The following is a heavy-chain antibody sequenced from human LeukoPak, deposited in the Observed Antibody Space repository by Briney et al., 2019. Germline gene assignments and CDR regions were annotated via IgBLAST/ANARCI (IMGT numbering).Heavy chain of an antibody. Sequence: GGSLRLSCAASGFTFSSYAMSWVRQAPGKGLEWVSAISGSGSNTYYADSVKGRFTISRDNSKNTLYLQMNSLRAEDTAVYYCARVAPYYYYYGMDVWGQGTTVTVSS. CDR2: ISGSGSNT. V-gene: IGHV3-23*01. J-gene: IGHJ6*02. CDR1: GFTFSSYA. CDR3: ARVAPYYYYYGMDV.